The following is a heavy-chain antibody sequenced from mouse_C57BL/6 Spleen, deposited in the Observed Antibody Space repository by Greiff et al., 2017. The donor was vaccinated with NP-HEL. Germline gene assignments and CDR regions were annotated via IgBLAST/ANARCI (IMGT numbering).Heavy chain of an antibody. J-gene: IGHJ1*03. CDR2: IRSKSNNYAT. D-gene: IGHD2-5*01. CDR1: GFSFNTYA. Sequence: EVQLVESGGGLVQPKGSLKLSCAASGFSFNTYAMNWVRQAPGKGLEWVARIRSKSNNYATYYADSVKDRFTISRDDSESMLYLQMNNLKTEDTAMYYCVRQGSKLGYFDVWGTGTTVTVSS. CDR3: VRQGSKLGYFDV. V-gene: IGHV10-1*01.